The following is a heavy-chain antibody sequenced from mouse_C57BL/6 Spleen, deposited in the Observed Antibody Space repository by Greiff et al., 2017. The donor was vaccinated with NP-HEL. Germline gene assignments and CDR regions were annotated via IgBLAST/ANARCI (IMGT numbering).Heavy chain of an antibody. CDR1: GYTFTDYY. J-gene: IGHJ2*01. CDR3: ARSDYAGSSPWFDY. Sequence: EVQLQQSGPELVKPGASVKISCKASGYTFTDYYMNWVKQSHGKSLEWIGDINPNNGGTSYNQKFKGKATLTVDKSSSTAYMELRSLTSEDSAVYYCARSDYAGSSPWFDYWGQGTTLTVSS. V-gene: IGHV1-26*01. D-gene: IGHD1-1*01. CDR2: INPNNGGT.